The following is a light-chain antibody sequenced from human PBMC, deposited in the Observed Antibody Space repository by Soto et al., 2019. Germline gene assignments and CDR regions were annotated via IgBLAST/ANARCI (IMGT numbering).Light chain of an antibody. Sequence: QSALTQPASVSGSPGQSITISCTGTSSDVGGYNYVSWYQQHPGKAPKLMIYDVSNRPSGVSNRFSGSQSGNTASLTISGLQAEDEADYYCSSYTSSSTVVVFGGGTKLTVL. CDR2: DVS. J-gene: IGLJ2*01. CDR1: SSDVGGYNY. V-gene: IGLV2-14*01. CDR3: SSYTSSSTVVV.